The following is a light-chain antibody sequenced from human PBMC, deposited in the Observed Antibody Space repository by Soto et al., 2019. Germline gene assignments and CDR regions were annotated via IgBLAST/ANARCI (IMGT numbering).Light chain of an antibody. J-gene: IGLJ1*01. CDR3: AAWDASLSGYV. V-gene: IGLV1-47*02. CDR2: GNN. Sequence: QPVLTQPPSASGTPGQRVTISCSGSSSNIGSNYVYWYQQLPGTAPKLLIYGNNQRPSGVPDRFSGSKSGTSASLAISGLRSEDEAEYYCAAWDASLSGYVFGTGTKVTVL. CDR1: SSNIGSNY.